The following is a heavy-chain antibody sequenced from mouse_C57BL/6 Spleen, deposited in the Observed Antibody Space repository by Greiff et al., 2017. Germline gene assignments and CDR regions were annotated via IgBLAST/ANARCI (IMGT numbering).Heavy chain of an antibody. CDR2: IDPETGGT. Sequence: QVQLQQSGAELVRPGASVTLSCKASGYTFTDYEMHWVKQTPVHGLEWIGAIDPETGGTAYNQKFKGKAILTADKSSSTAYMELRSLTSEDSAVYYCTSLGSRGYFDYWGQGTTLTVSS. D-gene: IGHD4-1*01. CDR1: GYTFTDYE. V-gene: IGHV1-15*01. J-gene: IGHJ2*01. CDR3: TSLGSRGYFDY.